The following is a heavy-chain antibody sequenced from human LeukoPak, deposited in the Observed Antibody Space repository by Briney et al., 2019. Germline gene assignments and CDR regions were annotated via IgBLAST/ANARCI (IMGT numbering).Heavy chain of an antibody. D-gene: IGHD5-12*01. CDR2: ISSSSSYI. V-gene: IGHV3-21*01. CDR1: GFTFSSYS. J-gene: IGHJ4*02. Sequence: GGSLRLSCAASGFTFSSYSMNWVRQAPGKGLEWVSSISSSSSYIYYADSVKGRFTISRDNAKNSLYLQMNSLRAEDTAVYYCASMFDSGYDDGVTGWGQGTLVTVSS. CDR3: ASMFDSGYDDGVTG.